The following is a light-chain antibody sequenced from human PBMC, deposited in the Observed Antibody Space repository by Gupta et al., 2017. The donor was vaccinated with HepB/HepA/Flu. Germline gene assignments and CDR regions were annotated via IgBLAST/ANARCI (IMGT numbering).Light chain of an antibody. CDR2: DAS. Sequence: DIQMTQSPSSLSASVGDRVTITCQASQDISNYLNWYQQKPGKAPKLLIYDASKVEQGVPSRFSGSGSGTDFTFTISSRQPEDIAKYYCQQEDNLPITFGQGTHLDIK. J-gene: IGKJ5*01. V-gene: IGKV1-33*01. CDR1: QDISNY. CDR3: QQEDNLPIT.